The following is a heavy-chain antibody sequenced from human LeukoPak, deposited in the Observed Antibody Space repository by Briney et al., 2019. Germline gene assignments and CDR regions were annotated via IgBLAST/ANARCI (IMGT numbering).Heavy chain of an antibody. V-gene: IGHV4-34*01. D-gene: IGHD3-10*01. J-gene: IGHJ4*02. Sequence: TETLSLTCAVYGGSFSGYYWSWIRQPPGKGLEWIGEINHSGSTNYNPSLKSRVTISVDTSKNQFSLKLSSVTAADTAVYYCARGIRFGELYGWGQGTLVTVSS. CDR2: INHSGST. CDR3: ARGIRFGELYG. CDR1: GGSFSGYY.